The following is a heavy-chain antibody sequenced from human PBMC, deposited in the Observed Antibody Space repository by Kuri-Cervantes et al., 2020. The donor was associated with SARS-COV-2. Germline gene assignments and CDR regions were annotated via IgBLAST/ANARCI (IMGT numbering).Heavy chain of an antibody. J-gene: IGHJ4*02. CDR2: ISGSGGST. Sequence: ETLSLTCTVSGGSISSSSYYWGWIRQPPGKGLEWVSAISGSGGSTYYADSVKGRFTISRDNSKNTLYLQMNSLRAEDTAVYYCAKARSPSLWFGELLLSADYWGQGTLVTVSS. D-gene: IGHD3-10*01. CDR3: AKARSPSLWFGELLLSADY. V-gene: IGHV3-23*01. CDR1: GGSISSSSYY.